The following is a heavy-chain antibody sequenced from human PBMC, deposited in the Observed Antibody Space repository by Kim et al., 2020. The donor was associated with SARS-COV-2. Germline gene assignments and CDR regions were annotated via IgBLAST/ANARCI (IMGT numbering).Heavy chain of an antibody. CDR2: ISSSSSTI. CDR3: ARSDIVVVPAAILRAFDI. D-gene: IGHD2-2*01. V-gene: IGHV3-48*02. J-gene: IGHJ3*02. Sequence: GGSLRLSCAASGLTFSSYSMNWVRQAPGKGLEWVSYISSSSSTIYYADSVKGRFTISRDNAKNSLYLQMNSLRDEDTAVYYCARSDIVVVPAAILRAFDIWGQGTMVTVSS. CDR1: GLTFSSYS.